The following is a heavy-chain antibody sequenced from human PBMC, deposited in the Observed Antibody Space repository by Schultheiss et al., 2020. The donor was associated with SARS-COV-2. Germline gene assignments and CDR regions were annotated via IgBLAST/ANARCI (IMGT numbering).Heavy chain of an antibody. CDR2: ISYDGSNK. Sequence: GGSLRLSCAASGFTFSSYAMSWVRQAPGKGLEWVAVISYDGSNKYYADSVKGRFTISRDNSKNTLYLQMNSLRAEDTAVYYCARDLVVAVAGSGYWGQGTLVTVSS. CDR1: GFTFSSYA. CDR3: ARDLVVAVAGSGY. V-gene: IGHV3-30*04. J-gene: IGHJ4*02. D-gene: IGHD6-19*01.